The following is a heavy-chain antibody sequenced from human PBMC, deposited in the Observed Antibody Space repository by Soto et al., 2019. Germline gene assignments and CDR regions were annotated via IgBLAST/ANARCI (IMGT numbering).Heavy chain of an antibody. CDR1: GFTFRTYW. Sequence: GESLKISCAASGFTFRTYWMHWVRQTPGKGLVWVSRITSDGSSTAYADSVKGRFTISRDNAKNTLYLQMNSLRGEDTAVYYCARDFGRSGGSGFDYWGQGTLVTVSS. CDR2: ITSDGSST. J-gene: IGHJ4*02. V-gene: IGHV3-74*01. CDR3: ARDFGRSGGSGFDY. D-gene: IGHD2-15*01.